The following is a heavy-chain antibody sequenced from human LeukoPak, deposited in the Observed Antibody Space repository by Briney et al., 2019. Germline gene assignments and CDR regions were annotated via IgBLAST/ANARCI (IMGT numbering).Heavy chain of an antibody. CDR1: GDSISSSSHY. CDR2: IYYSGSS. J-gene: IGHJ4*02. V-gene: IGHV4-39*07. CDR3: ARARSGYFGNFFDY. D-gene: IGHD3-22*01. Sequence: PSETLSLTRTVSGDSISSSSHYWGWIRQPPGKGLEWIGTIYYSGSSYYNPSLKSRVTMSVDTSRDQFSLRLSSVTAADTAVYYCARARSGYFGNFFDYWGQGTQVTVSS.